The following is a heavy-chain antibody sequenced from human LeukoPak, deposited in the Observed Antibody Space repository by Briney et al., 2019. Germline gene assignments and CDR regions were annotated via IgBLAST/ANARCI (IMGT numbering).Heavy chain of an antibody. CDR2: IKQDGSEK. D-gene: IGHD3-16*01. Sequence: GGSLRFSCAASGFTFSLYWMSWVRQAPGKGLEWVANIKQDGSEKYYVDSVKGRFTISRDNAKNSLYLQVNSLRVEDTAVYYCARPHGGGAFNKAFDYWGQGTLVTVSS. CDR1: GFTFSLYW. V-gene: IGHV3-7*01. CDR3: ARPHGGGAFNKAFDY. J-gene: IGHJ4*02.